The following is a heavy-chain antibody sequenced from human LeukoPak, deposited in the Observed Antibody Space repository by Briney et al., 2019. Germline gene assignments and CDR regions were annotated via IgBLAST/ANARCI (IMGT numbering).Heavy chain of an antibody. V-gene: IGHV3-30*18. CDR2: ISYDGSNK. Sequence: PGGSLRLSCAASGFTFSSYGMHWVRQAPGKGLEWVAVISYDGSNKYYADSVKGRLTISRDNSKNTLYLHMDSLRVEDTAVYYCAKELNRGVPDYWGQGTLVTVPS. CDR3: AKELNRGVPDY. D-gene: IGHD3-10*01. CDR1: GFTFSSYG. J-gene: IGHJ4*02.